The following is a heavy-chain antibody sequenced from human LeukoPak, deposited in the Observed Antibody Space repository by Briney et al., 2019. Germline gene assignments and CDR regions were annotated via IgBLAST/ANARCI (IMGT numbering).Heavy chain of an antibody. D-gene: IGHD4-17*01. J-gene: IGHJ4*02. V-gene: IGHV3-33*01. Sequence: GRSLRLSCAASGFTFSIYGFHWVRQAPGKGLEWVAVIWYDGSSKYYADSVKGRFTISRDNSKNTLYLQMNSLRAEDTAVYYCTRGSYGDYEYWGQGTLVTVSS. CDR3: TRGSYGDYEY. CDR2: IWYDGSSK. CDR1: GFTFSIYG.